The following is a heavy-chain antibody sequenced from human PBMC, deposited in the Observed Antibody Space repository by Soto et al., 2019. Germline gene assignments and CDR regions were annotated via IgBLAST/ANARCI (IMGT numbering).Heavy chain of an antibody. CDR2: IYYSGST. D-gene: IGHD3-22*01. CDR3: ARHYYDSSGYYGFSYFDY. Sequence: QLQLQESGPGLVKPSETLSLTCTVSGGSISSSSYYWGWIRQPPGKGLEWIGSIYYSGSTYYNPSLKSRVTISVDTSKNQFSLKLSSVTAADTAVYYCARHYYDSSGYYGFSYFDYWGQGTLVTVSS. J-gene: IGHJ4*02. V-gene: IGHV4-39*01. CDR1: GGSISSSSYY.